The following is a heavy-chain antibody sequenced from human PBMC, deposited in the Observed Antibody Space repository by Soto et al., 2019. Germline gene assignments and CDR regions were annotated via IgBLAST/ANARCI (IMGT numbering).Heavy chain of an antibody. CDR3: ARAGGYEVQGNNWFDP. CDR1: GGSISGYY. CDR2: TYTSGST. D-gene: IGHD5-12*01. V-gene: IGHV4-4*07. Sequence: SETLSLTCTVSGGSISGYYWSWIRQPAGKGLEWIGRTYTSGSTNYNPSLKSRVTLSVDTSKNQFSLKLTSVTAADTAVYYCARAGGYEVQGNNWFDPWGQGTLVTVSS. J-gene: IGHJ5*02.